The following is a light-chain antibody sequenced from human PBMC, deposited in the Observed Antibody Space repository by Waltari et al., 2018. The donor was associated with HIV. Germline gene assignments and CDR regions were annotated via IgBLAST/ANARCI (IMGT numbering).Light chain of an antibody. CDR1: SSNIGNNY. J-gene: IGLJ2*01. V-gene: IGLV1-51*01. CDR3: GTWDSSLSAGV. Sequence: QSVLTQPPSVSAAPGQKVTISCSGSSSNIGNNYVSWYQQLPGTAPKLLIYDNNQLPSGSPDRFSGSKSGTSATLGITGLQTGDEADYYCGTWDSSLSAGVFGGGTKLTVL. CDR2: DNN.